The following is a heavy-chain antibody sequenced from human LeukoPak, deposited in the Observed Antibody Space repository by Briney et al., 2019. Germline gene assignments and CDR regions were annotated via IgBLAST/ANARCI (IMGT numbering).Heavy chain of an antibody. J-gene: IGHJ4*02. CDR3: ARHGSRGFSGHKIDY. V-gene: IGHV4-34*01. CDR1: GGSFSGYY. CDR2: INHSGST. Sequence: SETLSFTCAVYGGSFSGYYWSWIRQPPGKGLEWIGEINHSGSTNYNPSLKSRVTISVDTSKNQFSLKLSSVTAADTAVYYCARHGSRGFSGHKIDYWGQGTLVTVSS. D-gene: IGHD5-12*01.